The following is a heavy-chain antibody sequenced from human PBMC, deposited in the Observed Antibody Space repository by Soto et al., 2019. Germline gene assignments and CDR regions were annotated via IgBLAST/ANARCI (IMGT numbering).Heavy chain of an antibody. D-gene: IGHD3-3*01. V-gene: IGHV3-9*01. Sequence: PVGSLRLSCVGTGLNFDDFAMHWVRQAPGKGLEWVSGITWNSRVLAYADSVKGRFTISRDNARNSLYLQMDSLRDEDTALYYCAKGSYDFWSPYYFDSWGQGTLVTVSS. CDR2: ITWNSRVL. CDR1: GLNFDDFA. J-gene: IGHJ4*02. CDR3: AKGSYDFWSPYYFDS.